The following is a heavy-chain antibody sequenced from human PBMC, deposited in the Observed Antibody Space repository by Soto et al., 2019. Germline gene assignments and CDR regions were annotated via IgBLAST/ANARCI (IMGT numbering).Heavy chain of an antibody. V-gene: IGHV3-11*05. CDR3: ARDLLGILTGYYRGYYYYGMDV. D-gene: IGHD3-9*01. CDR2: ISSSSSYT. Sequence: PGGSLRLSCAASGFTFSDYYMSWIRQAPGKGLEWVSYISSSSSYTNYADSVKGRFTISRDNAKNSLYLQMNSLRAEDTAVYYCARDLLGILTGYYRGYYYYGMDVWGQGTTVTVSS. J-gene: IGHJ6*02. CDR1: GFTFSDYY.